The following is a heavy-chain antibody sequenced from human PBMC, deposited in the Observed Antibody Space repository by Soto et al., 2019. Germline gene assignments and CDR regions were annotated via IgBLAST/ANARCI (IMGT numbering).Heavy chain of an antibody. D-gene: IGHD3-16*01. Sequence: GGALRLSCAASGFKFSDYAMSWVRQAPGKGLEWVSLISATGGGTYYADSVKGRFTISRDNSHNTLYLQVHSLTAEDTAVYYCAKDRRAGGNSAFYFDFWGQGAQVTVSS. J-gene: IGHJ4*02. CDR1: GFKFSDYA. V-gene: IGHV3-23*01. CDR2: ISATGGGT. CDR3: AKDRRAGGNSAFYFDF.